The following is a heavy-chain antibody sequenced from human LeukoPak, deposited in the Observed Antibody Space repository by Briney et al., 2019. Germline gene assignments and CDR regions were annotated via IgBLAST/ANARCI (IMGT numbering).Heavy chain of an antibody. D-gene: IGHD2-15*01. Sequence: SETLSLTCTVSGGFVSSGSYYWSWIRQPPGKGLEWIGYIYYSGSTNYNPSLKSRVTISVDTSKNQFSLKLSSVTAADTAVYYCARGSGRDGYFDYWGQGTLVTVSS. CDR2: IYYSGST. J-gene: IGHJ4*02. CDR1: GGFVSSGSYY. V-gene: IGHV4-61*01. CDR3: ARGSGRDGYFDY.